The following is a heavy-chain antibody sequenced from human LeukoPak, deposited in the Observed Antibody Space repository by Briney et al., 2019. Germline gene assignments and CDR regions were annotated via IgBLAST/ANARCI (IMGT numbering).Heavy chain of an antibody. Sequence: SQTLSLTCTVSGGSISSGDYYWSWIRQPPGKGLEWIGYIYYSGSTYYNPSLKSRVTISVDTSKNQFSLKLSSVTAADTAVYYCARFNVESLVGATRFDYWGQGTLVTVSS. CDR3: ARFNVESLVGATRFDY. D-gene: IGHD1-26*01. CDR2: IYYSGST. CDR1: GGSISSGDYY. V-gene: IGHV4-30-4*01. J-gene: IGHJ4*02.